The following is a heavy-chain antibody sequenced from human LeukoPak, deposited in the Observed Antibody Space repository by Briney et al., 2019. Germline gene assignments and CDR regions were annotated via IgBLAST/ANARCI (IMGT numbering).Heavy chain of an antibody. CDR2: IRSGSTTI. D-gene: IGHD3-22*01. J-gene: IGHJ4*02. CDR1: GFTFSDYS. Sequence: GGSLRLSCAASGFTFSDYSMTWVRQAPGKGLEWVSYIRSGSTTIYYAESVKGRFTISRDNAKKSLYLQMNSLRAEDTAVYYCASREGYYYDSSGIALGIWGQGTLVTVSS. CDR3: ASREGYYYDSSGIALGI. V-gene: IGHV3-48*01.